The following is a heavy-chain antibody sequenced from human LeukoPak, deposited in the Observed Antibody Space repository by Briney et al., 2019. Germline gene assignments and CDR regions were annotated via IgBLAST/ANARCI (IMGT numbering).Heavy chain of an antibody. Sequence: GESLQISCKGSGYLFTSYWIGWVRQLPGKGLEWMGIIYPGDSDTRYSPSFQGQVTISADKSISTAYLQWSSLRASDTAMYYCARGLDSSGWVYGGQGTLVTVSS. J-gene: IGHJ4*02. V-gene: IGHV5-51*01. CDR1: GYLFTSYW. CDR2: IYPGDSDT. D-gene: IGHD6-19*01. CDR3: ARGLDSSGWVY.